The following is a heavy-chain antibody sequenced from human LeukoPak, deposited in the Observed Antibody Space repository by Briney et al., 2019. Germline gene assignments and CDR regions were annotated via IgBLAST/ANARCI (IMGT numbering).Heavy chain of an antibody. J-gene: IGHJ3*02. CDR1: GGSFSGYY. D-gene: IGHD6-13*01. V-gene: IGHV4-34*01. CDR3: ARPMYSSSWHGAFDI. Sequence: SETLSLTCAVYGGSFSGYYWSWIRQPPGKGLEWIGEINHSGSTNYNPSLKSRVTISVDTSKNQFSLKLSSVTAADTAVYYCARPMYSSSWHGAFDIWGQGTMVTVSS. CDR2: INHSGST.